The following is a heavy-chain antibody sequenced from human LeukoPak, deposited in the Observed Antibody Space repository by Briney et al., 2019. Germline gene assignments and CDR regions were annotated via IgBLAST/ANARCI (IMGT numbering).Heavy chain of an antibody. D-gene: IGHD3-10*01. CDR3: AGVYDSWIGFDP. CDR2: ISGSGGST. J-gene: IGHJ5*02. V-gene: IGHV3-23*01. Sequence: NPGGSLRLSCAASGFTFSSYAMSWVRQAPGKGLEWVSAISGSGGSTYYADSVKGRFTISRDNAKNSLYLQMNSLRAEDTAVYYCAGVYDSWIGFDPWGQGTLVTVSS. CDR1: GFTFSSYA.